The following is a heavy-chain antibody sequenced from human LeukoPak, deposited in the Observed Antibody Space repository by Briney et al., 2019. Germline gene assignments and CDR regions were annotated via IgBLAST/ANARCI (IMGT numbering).Heavy chain of an antibody. CDR1: GGSFSDYY. CDR2: IYTSGST. CDR3: ARDLVAFDY. D-gene: IGHD2-15*01. V-gene: IGHV4-4*07. J-gene: IGHJ4*02. Sequence: SSETLSLTCTVSGGSFSDYYWSWIRQPAGKGLEWIGRIYTSGSTNYNPSLKSRVTMSLDMSKNRFSLKLNSVTAADTAVYYCARDLVAFDYWGQGALVIVSS.